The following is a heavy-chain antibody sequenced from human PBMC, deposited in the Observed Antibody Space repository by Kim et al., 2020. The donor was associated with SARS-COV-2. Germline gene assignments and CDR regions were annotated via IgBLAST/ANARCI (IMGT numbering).Heavy chain of an antibody. CDR2: INLSSGGT. D-gene: IGHD1-7*01. V-gene: IGHV1-2*06. Sequence: ASVKVSCTASGYTFTGYYMHWVRQAPGQGLEWVGRINLSSGGTKYAQRFLDRVTMTTDTSISTAYMELSSLRSDDTAIYYCAAAYTNYWDNWFDPWGQGTLVTVSS. CDR3: AAAYTNYWDNWFDP. CDR1: GYTFTGYY. J-gene: IGHJ5*02.